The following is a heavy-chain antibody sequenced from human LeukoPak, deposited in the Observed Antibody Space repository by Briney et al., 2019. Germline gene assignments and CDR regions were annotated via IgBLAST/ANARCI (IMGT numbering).Heavy chain of an antibody. D-gene: IGHD3-10*01. J-gene: IGHJ4*02. CDR1: GYSFTGYY. Sequence: ASVKVSCKASGYSFTGYYIHWVRQAPGQGLEWMGRINPNSGGTNYAQKFQGRVTMTRDTSISTAYVELSRLRSDDTAVYYCARDRRFRGVLDYWGQGTLVTVSS. CDR2: INPNSGGT. CDR3: ARDRRFRGVLDY. V-gene: IGHV1-2*02.